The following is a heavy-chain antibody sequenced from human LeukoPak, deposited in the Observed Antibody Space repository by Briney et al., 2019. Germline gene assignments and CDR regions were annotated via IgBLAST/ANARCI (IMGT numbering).Heavy chain of an antibody. J-gene: IGHJ4*02. V-gene: IGHV1-2*06. D-gene: IGHD5-18*01. Sequence: GASVKVSCKASGYNFIGYYMHWVRQAPGQELEWMGRLIPNSGDTTYGQKFQGRVAVTRDTSINTVYMELSRLTFDDTAVYYCAREDSYGYFDHWGQGTRVTFSS. CDR2: LIPNSGDT. CDR1: GYNFIGYY. CDR3: AREDSYGYFDH.